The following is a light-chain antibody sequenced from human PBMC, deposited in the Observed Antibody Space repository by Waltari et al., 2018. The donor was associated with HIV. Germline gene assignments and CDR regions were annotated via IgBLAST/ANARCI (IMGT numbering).Light chain of an antibody. CDR3: QQSGSSIT. CDR2: GAS. Sequence: EIVLTQSPGTLSLSPGERAIFSCRASQSVGSIYLNWYQQKPGQAPRVLIYGASSRATGIPDRFSGSGSWTDFSLTISRLEPEDFAVYYCQQSGSSITFGQGTRLEIK. CDR1: QSVGSIY. J-gene: IGKJ5*01. V-gene: IGKV3-20*01.